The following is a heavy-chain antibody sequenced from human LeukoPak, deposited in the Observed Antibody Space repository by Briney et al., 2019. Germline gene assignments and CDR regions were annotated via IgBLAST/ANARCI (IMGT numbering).Heavy chain of an antibody. CDR1: GGSISSSSYY. V-gene: IGHV4-39*01. J-gene: IGHJ4*02. CDR3: ARHRGSGSYYVPFDY. Sequence: AETLSLTRTVSGGSISSSSYYWGWIRQPPGKGLEWIGTIYYSGSTYYSPSLKSRVSISIDTSKNQFSLKLSSVTAADTAVYYCARHRGSGSYYVPFDYWGQGTLVTVSS. CDR2: IYYSGST. D-gene: IGHD3-10*01.